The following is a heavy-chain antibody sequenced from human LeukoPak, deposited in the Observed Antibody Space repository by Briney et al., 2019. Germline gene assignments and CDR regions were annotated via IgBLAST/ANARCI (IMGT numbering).Heavy chain of an antibody. CDR2: IYSCGST. Sequence: GGSLRLSCAASGFTVSSNYMSWVRQAPWKGLDWFSVIYSCGSTYYADSVKRRFTISRDNSKNTLYLQMNSLRAEDTVVYYCARVLLRVDAFDIWGQGTMVTVSS. CDR3: ARVLLRVDAFDI. V-gene: IGHV3-53*01. CDR1: GFTVSSNY. D-gene: IGHD3-10*01. J-gene: IGHJ3*02.